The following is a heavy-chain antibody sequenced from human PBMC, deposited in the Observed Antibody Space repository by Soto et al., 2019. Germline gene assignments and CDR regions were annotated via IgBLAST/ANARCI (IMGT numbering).Heavy chain of an antibody. D-gene: IGHD1-26*01. CDR3: ARDLRGSPAY. J-gene: IGHJ4*02. CDR1: GFTFSSYW. Sequence: EGQLVESGGGLVQPGGSLRLSCTASGFTFSSYWMNWVRQAPGKGLDWVSLINPDGGTTTYAESVKGRFTIFRDNAKNTVYLQMTSLRVDDTAVYYCARDLRGSPAYWGQGTLVTVSS. CDR2: INPDGGTT. V-gene: IGHV3-74*03.